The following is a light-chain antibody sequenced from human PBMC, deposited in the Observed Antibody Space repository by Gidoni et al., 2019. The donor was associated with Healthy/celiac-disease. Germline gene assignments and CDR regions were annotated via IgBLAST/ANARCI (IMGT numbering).Light chain of an antibody. Sequence: SYELTRPPSVHVSPGQTASITCSGDELGDKYACWYQQKPGQSPVLVIYQDSKRPSGIPERFSCSNSGNTATLTICGTQALDEADYCCQAWYSSVGFGGWTNLTVL. CDR3: QAWYSSVG. J-gene: IGLJ2*01. CDR2: QDS. CDR1: ELGDKY. V-gene: IGLV3-1*01.